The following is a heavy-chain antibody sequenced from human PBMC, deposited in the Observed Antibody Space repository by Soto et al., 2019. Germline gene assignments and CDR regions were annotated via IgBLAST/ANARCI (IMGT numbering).Heavy chain of an antibody. D-gene: IGHD3-22*01. Sequence: GSLKISCRGSCYRITSKWVGSVPQIAANCVRWMGIIYPGDSDTRYSPSFQGQVTISADKSISTAYLQWSSLKASDTAMYYCARPYYYDSSGYYGNDAFDIWGQGTMVTVSS. CDR2: IYPGDSDT. J-gene: IGHJ3*02. V-gene: IGHV5-51*01. CDR3: ARPYYYDSSGYYGNDAFDI. CDR1: CYRITSKW.